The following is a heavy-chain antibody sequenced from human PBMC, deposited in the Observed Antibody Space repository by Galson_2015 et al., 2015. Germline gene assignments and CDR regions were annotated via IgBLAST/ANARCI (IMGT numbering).Heavy chain of an antibody. CDR1: GGSISSYY. CDR3: ARDTGARGY. D-gene: IGHD4-11*01. J-gene: IGHJ4*02. CDR2: IYYSGST. V-gene: IGHV4-59*01. Sequence: ETLSLTCTVSGGSISSYYWSWIRQPPGKGLEWIGYIYYSGSTNYNPSLKSRVTISVDTSKNQFSLELSSVTAADTAVYYCARDTGARGYWGQGTLVTVSS.